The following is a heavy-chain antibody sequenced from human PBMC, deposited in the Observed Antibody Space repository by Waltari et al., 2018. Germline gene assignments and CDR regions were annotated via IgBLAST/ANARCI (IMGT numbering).Heavy chain of an antibody. CDR1: GDSISNFH. Sequence: QVQLPESGPGLVKPSETLSLTCSVSGDSISNFHWSWIRQPPGKGLEWIGYIYYTGSTNYNPSLRGRVTISLGTSKNQFSLNLSSVTAADTAVYYCARDSSYGMDVWGQGTTVTVSS. CDR2: IYYTGST. CDR3: ARDSSYGMDV. J-gene: IGHJ6*02. V-gene: IGHV4-59*01.